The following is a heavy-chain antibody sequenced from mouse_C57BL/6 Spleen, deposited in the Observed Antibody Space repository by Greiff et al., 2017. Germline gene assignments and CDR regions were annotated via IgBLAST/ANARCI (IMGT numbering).Heavy chain of an antibody. Sequence: EVKLMESGGGLVKPGGSLKLSCAASGFTFSSYAMSWVRQTPEKRPEWVATISDGGSYTYDPDNVKGRFTISRDNAKNNLYLQMSHLKSEDTAMYYCARDRGMDYWGQGTSVTVSS. J-gene: IGHJ4*01. CDR2: ISDGGSYT. V-gene: IGHV5-4*01. CDR3: ARDRGMDY. CDR1: GFTFSSYA.